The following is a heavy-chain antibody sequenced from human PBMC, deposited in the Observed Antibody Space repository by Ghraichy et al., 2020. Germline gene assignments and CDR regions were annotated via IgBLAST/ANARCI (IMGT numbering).Heavy chain of an antibody. CDR2: ISYDGSNK. J-gene: IGHJ5*02. D-gene: IGHD2-2*01. V-gene: IGHV3-30*18. CDR3: AKGYCSSTSCYPWFDP. CDR1: GFTFSSYG. Sequence: GGSLRLSCAASGFTFSSYGMHWVRQAPGKGLEWVAVISYDGSNKYYADSVKGRFTISRDNSKNTLYLQMNSLRAEDTAVYYCAKGYCSSTSCYPWFDPWGQGTLVTVSS.